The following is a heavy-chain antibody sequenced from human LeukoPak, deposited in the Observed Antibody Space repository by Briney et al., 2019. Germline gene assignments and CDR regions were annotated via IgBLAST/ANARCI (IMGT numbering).Heavy chain of an antibody. Sequence: GRSLRLSCAASIFTFSDYYMSWIRRAPGKGLEWISYISGSGNTVYYADSVKGRFTISRDNARKSLYLQMNSLRAEDTAVYYCARPGASYSIDYWGQGTLVTVSS. CDR3: ARPGASYSIDY. CDR1: IFTFSDYY. V-gene: IGHV3-11*04. CDR2: ISGSGNTV. D-gene: IGHD3-10*01. J-gene: IGHJ4*02.